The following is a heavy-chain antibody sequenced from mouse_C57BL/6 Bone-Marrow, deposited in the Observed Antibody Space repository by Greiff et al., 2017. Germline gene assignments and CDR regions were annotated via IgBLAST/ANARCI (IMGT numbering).Heavy chain of an antibody. CDR3: ARNDLILWSRYAMDY. V-gene: IGHV1-55*01. Sequence: QVQLQQPGAELVKPGASVKMSCKASGYTFTSYWITWVKQRPGQGLEWIGDIYPGSGSTNYNEKFKSKATLTVDTSSSTAYMQLSSLTSEDSAVYYCARNDLILWSRYAMDYWGQGTSVTVSS. CDR2: IYPGSGST. J-gene: IGHJ4*01. D-gene: IGHD1-1*02. CDR1: GYTFTSYW.